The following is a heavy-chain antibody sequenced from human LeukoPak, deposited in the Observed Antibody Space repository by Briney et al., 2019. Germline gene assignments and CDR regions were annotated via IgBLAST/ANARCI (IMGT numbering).Heavy chain of an antibody. CDR3: ARGISVGVHDY. V-gene: IGHV1-46*01. D-gene: IGHD6-19*01. CDR1: GYTFTNYY. CDR2: INPRDGTT. Sequence: ASVTVSCKASGYTFTNYYLHWVRQAPGQGLEWMGIINPRDGTTTYAQKFRGRLTMTRDTSTVYMELSSLRSGDTAVYYCARGISVGVHDYWGQGTLVSVSS. J-gene: IGHJ4*02.